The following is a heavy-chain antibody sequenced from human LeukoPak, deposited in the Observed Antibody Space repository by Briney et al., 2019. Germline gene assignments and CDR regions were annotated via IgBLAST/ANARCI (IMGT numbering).Heavy chain of an antibody. CDR2: ITSTSSYT. V-gene: IGHV3-21*01. CDR3: ARDPRGVNDEFDY. CDR1: GFTFSSYS. J-gene: IGHJ4*02. D-gene: IGHD1-1*01. Sequence: GGSLRLSCAASGFTFSSYSMNWVRQAPGKGLEWVSCITSTSSYTYYADSVKGRFTISRDNAKNSLYLQMNSLRAEDTAVYYCARDPRGVNDEFDYWGQGTLVTVSS.